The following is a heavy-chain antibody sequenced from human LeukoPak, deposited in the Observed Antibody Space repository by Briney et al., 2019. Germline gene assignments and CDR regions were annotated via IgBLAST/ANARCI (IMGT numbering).Heavy chain of an antibody. CDR3: ARHPTDVSAFDI. J-gene: IGHJ3*02. CDR1: GGSISSYY. D-gene: IGHD4-17*01. V-gene: IGHV4-59*08. CDR2: IYYSGST. Sequence: SETLSLTCTVSGGSISSYYWSWIWQPPGKGLEWIGYIYYSGSTNYNPSLKSRVTISVDTSKNQFSLKLSSVTAADTAVYYCARHPTDVSAFDIWGQGTMVTVSS.